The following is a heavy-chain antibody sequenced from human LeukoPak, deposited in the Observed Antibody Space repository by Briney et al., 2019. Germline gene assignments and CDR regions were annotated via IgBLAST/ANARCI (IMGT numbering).Heavy chain of an antibody. V-gene: IGHV4-34*01. J-gene: IGHJ4*02. D-gene: IGHD1-1*01. Sequence: PSETLSLTCAVYGGSFSGYYWSWIRQPPGKGLEWIGEINHSGSTNYNPSLKSRVTISVDTSKNQSSLKLSSVTAADTAVYYCARDRGAGNPFDYWGQGTLVTVSS. CDR3: ARDRGAGNPFDY. CDR1: GGSFSGYY. CDR2: INHSGST.